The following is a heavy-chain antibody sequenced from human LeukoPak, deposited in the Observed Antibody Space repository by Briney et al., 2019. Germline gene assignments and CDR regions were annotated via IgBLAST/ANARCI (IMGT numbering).Heavy chain of an antibody. J-gene: IGHJ3*02. D-gene: IGHD1-20*01. CDR3: ARAPKTRYNWNDGAFDI. CDR1: GGTFSSYA. V-gene: IGHV1-69*04. Sequence: SVKVSCKASGGTFSSYAISWVRQAPGQGLEWMGRIIPILGIANYAQKFQGRVTITADKSTSTAYMELSSLRSEDTAVYYCARAPKTRYNWNDGAFDIWGQGTTVIVSS. CDR2: IIPILGIA.